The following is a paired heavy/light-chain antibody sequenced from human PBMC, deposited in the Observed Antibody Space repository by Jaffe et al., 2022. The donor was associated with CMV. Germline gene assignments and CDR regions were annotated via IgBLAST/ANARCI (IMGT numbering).Heavy chain of an antibody. CDR3: ARKASSGWSSWYFDL. J-gene: IGHJ2*01. Sequence: QVQLQESGPGLVKPSETLSLTCTVSGGSISNNYWSWIRQPPGKGLEYIGYFYDIGNTNYIPSLKSRVTMSVDTSKNQFSLTLTSVTAADTAVYHCARKASSGWSSWYFDLWGRGTLVTVSS. CDR2: FYDIGNT. CDR1: GGSISNNY. V-gene: IGHV4-59*01. D-gene: IGHD6-19*01.
Light chain of an antibody. CDR1: QSVNSNY. CDR2: GAS. Sequence: ENVLTQSPGTLSLSPGERATLSCRASQSVNSNYLAWYQRKPGQAPRLLMFGASSRATGIPDRFSGSGSGTDFTLTISRLEPEDFAVYYCQQYGSSPLTFGGGTKVEI. V-gene: IGKV3-20*01. CDR3: QQYGSSPLT. J-gene: IGKJ4*01.